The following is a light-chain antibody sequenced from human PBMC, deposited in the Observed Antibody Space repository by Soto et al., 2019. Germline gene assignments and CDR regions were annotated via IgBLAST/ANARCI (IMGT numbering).Light chain of an antibody. CDR1: QSLSSS. J-gene: IGKJ5*01. CDR3: QQFGNSPLT. CDR2: GAS. V-gene: IGKV3-20*01. Sequence: LTQSPGTLSVSPGERATLSCRASQSLSSSLAWYQQKPGQAPRLLIYGASSRATGIPDRFSGSGSGTDFTLTISRLEPEDFAVYYCQQFGNSPLTFGQGTRLEI.